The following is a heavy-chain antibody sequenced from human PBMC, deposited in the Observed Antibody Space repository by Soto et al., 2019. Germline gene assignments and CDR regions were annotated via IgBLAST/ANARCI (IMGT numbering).Heavy chain of an antibody. D-gene: IGHD1-20*01. CDR3: ARYLTGRKGGGY. CDR2: ISYDGSNK. CDR1: GFTFSSYA. J-gene: IGHJ4*02. V-gene: IGHV3-30-3*01. Sequence: QVQLVESGGGVVQPGRSLRLSCAASGFTFSSYAMHWVRQAPGKGLEWVAVISYDGSNKYYADSVKGRFTISRDNSKNTLYLQMNSLKAEDTAGYYCARYLTGRKGGGYWGQGTLVTVSS.